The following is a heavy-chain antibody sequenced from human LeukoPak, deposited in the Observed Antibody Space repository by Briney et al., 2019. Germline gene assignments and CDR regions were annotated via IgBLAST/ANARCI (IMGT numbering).Heavy chain of an antibody. J-gene: IGHJ4*02. V-gene: IGHV3-49*04. CDR3: QTYYYDSSGYYYIDQ. CDR1: GFTFGDYA. Sequence: GGSLRLSCTTSGFTFGDYAMSWVRQAPGKGLEWVGFIRRKAYGGTTEHAASVKGRFTISRDDSKSIAYLQMNSLKTEDTAVYYCQTYYYDSSGYYYIDQWGQGTLVTVSS. CDR2: IRRKAYGGTT. D-gene: IGHD3-22*01.